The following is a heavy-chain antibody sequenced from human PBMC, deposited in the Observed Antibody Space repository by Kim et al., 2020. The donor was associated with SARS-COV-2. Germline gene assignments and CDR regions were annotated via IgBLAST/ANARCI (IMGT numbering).Heavy chain of an antibody. CDR1: GGSFSGYY. CDR3: ARGSGVGAPRGDAFDI. D-gene: IGHD3-3*01. J-gene: IGHJ3*02. Sequence: SETLSLTCAVYGGSFSGYYWSWIRQPPGKGLEWIGEINHSGSTNYNPSLKSRVTISVDTSKNQFSLKLSSVTAADTAVYYCARGSGVGAPRGDAFDIWGQGTMVTVSS. CDR2: INHSGST. V-gene: IGHV4-34*01.